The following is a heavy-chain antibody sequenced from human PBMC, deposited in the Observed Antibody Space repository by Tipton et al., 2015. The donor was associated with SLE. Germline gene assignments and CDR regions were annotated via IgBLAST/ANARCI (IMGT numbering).Heavy chain of an antibody. D-gene: IGHD2-8*02. CDR1: GGTFSSYA. V-gene: IGHV1-69*06. CDR2: IIPIFGTA. Sequence: QVQLVQSGAEVKKPGSSVKVSCKASGGTFSSYAISWVRQAPGQGLEWMGGIIPIFGTANYAQKFQGRVTMTTDTSTSTTYMALRSPRSDDTAIYYCARECSGTGCLDHWGQGTLVTVSS. CDR3: ARECSGTGCLDH. J-gene: IGHJ4*02.